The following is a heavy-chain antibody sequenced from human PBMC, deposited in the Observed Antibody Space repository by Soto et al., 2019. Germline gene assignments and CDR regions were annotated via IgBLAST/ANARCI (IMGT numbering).Heavy chain of an antibody. J-gene: IGHJ3*02. CDR2: IKQDGSEK. V-gene: IGHV3-7*01. Sequence: GGSLRLSCAASGFTFSSYWMSWVRQAPGKGLEWVANIKQDGSEKYYVDSVKGRFTISRDNAKNSLYLQMNSLRAEDTAVYYCASSHEWLRLGADAFDIWGQGTMVTVSS. D-gene: IGHD5-12*01. CDR1: GFTFSSYW. CDR3: ASSHEWLRLGADAFDI.